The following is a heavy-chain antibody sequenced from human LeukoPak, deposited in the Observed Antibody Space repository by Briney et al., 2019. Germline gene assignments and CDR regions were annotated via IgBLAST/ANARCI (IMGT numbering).Heavy chain of an antibody. CDR3: ARASPSGYDRPDHPKHFDY. CDR2: IYYSGST. CDR1: GCSISSYY. V-gene: IGHV4-59*12. J-gene: IGHJ4*02. Sequence: SETLSLTCTVSGCSISSYYWSWIRQPPGKGLEWIGYIYYSGSTNYNPSLKRRVTISVDTSKNQFSLTLSSVTAADTAVYYCARASPSGYDRPDHPKHFDYWGQGTLVTVSS. D-gene: IGHD5-12*01.